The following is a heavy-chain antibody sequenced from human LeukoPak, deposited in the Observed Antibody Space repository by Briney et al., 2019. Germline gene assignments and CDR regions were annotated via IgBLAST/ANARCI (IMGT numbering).Heavy chain of an antibody. V-gene: IGHV3-23*01. CDR2: ISGSGGST. CDR1: GFSFSSYT. J-gene: IGHJ4*02. D-gene: IGHD2-21*02. CDR3: AKKTSYCGGDCYPYYFDH. Sequence: GGSLRVSCAASGFSFSSYTMGWVRQAPGKGLERVSAISGSGGSTYYADSVKGRFTISRDNSKNTLYVQMNSLRAEDTAVYYCAKKTSYCGGDCYPYYFDHWGQGTLVTVSS.